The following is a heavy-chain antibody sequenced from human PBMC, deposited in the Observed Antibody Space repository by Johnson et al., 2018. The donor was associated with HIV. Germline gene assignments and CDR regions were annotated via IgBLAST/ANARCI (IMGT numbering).Heavy chain of an antibody. CDR3: AKGSGSGWLRDAFDI. CDR2: MSYDGSNK. D-gene: IGHD6-19*01. CDR1: GFTFSSYA. J-gene: IGHJ3*02. Sequence: QVQLVESGGGVVRPGGSLRLSCAASGFTFSSYAMSWVRQAPGKGLEWVAVMSYDGSNKYYADSVKGRFTIYRDNSKNTLSLQMDSLRPEDTAVYYCAKGSGSGWLRDAFDIWGQGTMVTVSS. V-gene: IGHV3-30*18.